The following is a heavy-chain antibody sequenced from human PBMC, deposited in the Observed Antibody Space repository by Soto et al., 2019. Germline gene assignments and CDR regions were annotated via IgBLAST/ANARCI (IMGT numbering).Heavy chain of an antibody. CDR1: GFTFSSYG. J-gene: IGHJ6*02. V-gene: IGHV3-33*01. CDR3: ARGVGYSYGGGYGMDV. D-gene: IGHD5-18*01. Sequence: GGSLRLSCAASGFTFSSYGMHWVRQAPGKGLEWVAVIWYDGSNKYYADSVKGRFTISRDNSKNTLYLQMNSLRAEDTAVYYCARGVGYSYGGGYGMDVWGQGTTVTVSS. CDR2: IWYDGSNK.